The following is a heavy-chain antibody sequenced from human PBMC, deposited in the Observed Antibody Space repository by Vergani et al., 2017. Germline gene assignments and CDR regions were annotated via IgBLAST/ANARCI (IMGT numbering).Heavy chain of an antibody. Sequence: QLQLQESGPGLVKPSETLSLTCTVSGGSISSSSYYWGWIRQPPGKGLEWIGSIYYSGSTYYNPSLKSRVTISVDTSKNQFSLKLSSVTAADTAVYYCARARGWARRSGSIDYWGQGTLVTVSS. CDR2: IYYSGST. J-gene: IGHJ4*02. D-gene: IGHD3-3*01. V-gene: IGHV4-39*07. CDR3: ARARGWARRSGSIDY. CDR1: GGSISSSSYY.